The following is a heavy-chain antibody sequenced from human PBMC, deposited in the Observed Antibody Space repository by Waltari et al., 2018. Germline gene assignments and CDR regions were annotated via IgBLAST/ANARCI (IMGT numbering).Heavy chain of an antibody. CDR2: IKQDGSEK. J-gene: IGHJ4*02. V-gene: IGHV3-7*01. Sequence: EVQLVESGGGLVQPGGSLRLSCAASGFTFSSYWMSWVRQAQGKGLEWVANIKQDGSEKYYVDSVKGRFTISRDNAKNSLYLQMNSLRAEDTAVYYCARFGGYCGGDCYANWGQGTLVTVSS. D-gene: IGHD2-21*01. CDR1: GFTFSSYW. CDR3: ARFGGYCGGDCYAN.